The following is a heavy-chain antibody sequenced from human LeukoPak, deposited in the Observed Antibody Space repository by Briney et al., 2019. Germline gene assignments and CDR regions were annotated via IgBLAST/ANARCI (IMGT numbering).Heavy chain of an antibody. Sequence: SETLSLTCTVSGVSISSGSYYWSWIRQPAGRGLEWIGHVYTSGSTNYNPSLKSRVTISVDTSKNQFSLKLSYVTAADTAVYYCARGAYFYGSGINWFDPWGQGTLVTVSS. CDR1: GVSISSGSYY. CDR3: ARGAYFYGSGINWFDP. J-gene: IGHJ5*02. D-gene: IGHD3-10*01. V-gene: IGHV4-61*09. CDR2: VYTSGST.